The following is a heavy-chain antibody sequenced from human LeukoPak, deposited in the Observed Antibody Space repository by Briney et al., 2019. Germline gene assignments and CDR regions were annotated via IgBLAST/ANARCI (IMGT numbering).Heavy chain of an antibody. J-gene: IGHJ6*03. V-gene: IGHV4-39*01. CDR1: SGSIRNSNYY. CDR3: ARHGPPRAGWGRKYYYMDV. D-gene: IGHD3-16*01. Sequence: SETLSLTCTVSSGSIRNSNYYWSWIRQPPGKGLEWIGEINHSGRTNYNPSLKSRVTISVDTSKNQFSLKLSSVTAADTAVYYCARHGPPRAGWGRKYYYMDVWGKGTTVTISS. CDR2: INHSGRT.